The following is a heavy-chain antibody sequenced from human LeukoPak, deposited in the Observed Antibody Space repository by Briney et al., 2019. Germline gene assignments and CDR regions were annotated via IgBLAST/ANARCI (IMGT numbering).Heavy chain of an antibody. CDR2: IIPILGIA. CDR3: ANDHYYDSSGYLD. D-gene: IGHD3-22*01. V-gene: IGHV1-69*04. J-gene: IGHJ4*02. Sequence: SVKVSCKASGGTFSSYAISWARQAPGQGLEWMGRIIPILGIANYAQNFQGRVTITSDKSTSTAYMELSSLRSEHTAVYYCANDHYYDSSGYLDWGQGTLVTVSS. CDR1: GGTFSSYA.